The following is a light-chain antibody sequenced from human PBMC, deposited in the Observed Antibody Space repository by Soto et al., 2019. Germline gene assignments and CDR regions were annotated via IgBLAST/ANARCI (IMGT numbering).Light chain of an antibody. V-gene: IGKV3-20*01. CDR1: QSVSSPY. Sequence: EVVLTQSPVTLSLSPGERAILSCRDSQSVSSPYLAWYQQKPGQPPRLLIYGASSRATDIPDRFIGSGSGTEFTLTIARLAPEDFAMYYCQQYGSSPFTFGPGTKVDI. CDR2: GAS. CDR3: QQYGSSPFT. J-gene: IGKJ3*01.